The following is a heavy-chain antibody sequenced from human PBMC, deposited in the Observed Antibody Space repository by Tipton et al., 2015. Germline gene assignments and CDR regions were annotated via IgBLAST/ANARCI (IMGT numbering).Heavy chain of an antibody. CDR1: GNTFTTYD. CDR3: ARDDRYTYGNFDY. V-gene: IGHV1-8*01. Sequence: QLVQSGPEVKKPGASVKVSCKASGNTFTTYDINWVRQAPGQGLEWVGWMNPNSDNTAYAQKFQGRVTMTRNISIRTAYMELSSLRSEDTAVYYCARDDRYTYGNFDYWGQGTLVTVSS. J-gene: IGHJ4*02. CDR2: MNPNSDNT. D-gene: IGHD5-18*01.